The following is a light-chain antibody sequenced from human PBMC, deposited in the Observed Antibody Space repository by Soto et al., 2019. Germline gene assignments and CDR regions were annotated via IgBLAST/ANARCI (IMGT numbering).Light chain of an antibody. CDR3: QQYGRSPYT. V-gene: IGKV3-20*01. CDR1: QSVSSNN. Sequence: EIVLTQSPGTLSLSPGERATLSCRASQSVSSNNLAWYQQRPGQAPRVVIYGASTRANGIPERFSGSGSGTDFTLTISRLEPEDLEVYYCQQYGRSPYTFGPGTKVDIK. J-gene: IGKJ3*01. CDR2: GAS.